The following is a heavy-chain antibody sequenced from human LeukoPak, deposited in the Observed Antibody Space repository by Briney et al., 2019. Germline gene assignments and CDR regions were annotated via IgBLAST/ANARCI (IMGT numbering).Heavy chain of an antibody. CDR3: ASPVEMATMSDYYYGMDV. Sequence: SVKVSCKASGYTFTGYYMHWVRQAPGQGLEWMGRIIPILGIANYAQKFQGRVTITADKSTSTAYMELSSLRSEDTAVYYCASPVEMATMSDYYYGMDVWGQGTTVTVSS. CDR2: IIPILGIA. J-gene: IGHJ6*02. D-gene: IGHD5-24*01. V-gene: IGHV1-69*02. CDR1: GYTFTGYY.